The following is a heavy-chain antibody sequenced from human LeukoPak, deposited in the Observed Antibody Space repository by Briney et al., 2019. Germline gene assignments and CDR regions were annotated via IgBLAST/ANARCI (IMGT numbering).Heavy chain of an antibody. CDR3: AKERAGYTNPYYFDY. CDR2: ISGSGANT. Sequence: GGPLRLSCGASGFTFSTYAMSCLRHATGKGLEWVSTISGSGANTYYADSERGRFTISRDNSKNTLYLHMNSLRAEDTAVYYCAKERAGYTNPYYFDYWGQGTLVTVSS. D-gene: IGHD3-16*02. V-gene: IGHV3-23*01. CDR1: GFTFSTYA. J-gene: IGHJ4*02.